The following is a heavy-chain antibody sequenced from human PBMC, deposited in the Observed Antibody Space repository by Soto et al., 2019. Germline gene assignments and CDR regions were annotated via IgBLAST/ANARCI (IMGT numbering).Heavy chain of an antibody. CDR1: GYTFTSYA. Sequence: ASVKVSCKASGYTFTSYAMHWVRQAPGQRLEWMGWINAGNGNTKYPQKFQGRVTITRDTSASTAYMELSSLRSEDTAVYYCARDPVYWGQGTLVTVSS. CDR3: ARDPVY. J-gene: IGHJ4*02. V-gene: IGHV1-3*01. CDR2: INAGNGNT.